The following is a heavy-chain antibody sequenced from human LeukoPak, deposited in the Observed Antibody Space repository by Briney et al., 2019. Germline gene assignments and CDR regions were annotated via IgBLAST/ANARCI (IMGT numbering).Heavy chain of an antibody. D-gene: IGHD2-2*01. V-gene: IGHV1-18*01. Sequence: ASVKVSCKASGYTFTSYGISWVRQAPGQGLEWMGWISAYNGNTNYAQKFQGRVTMTRDTSISTAYMELSRLRSDDTAVYYCARVRDELLWGAFDIWGQGTMVTVSS. CDR3: ARVRDELLWGAFDI. CDR2: ISAYNGNT. J-gene: IGHJ3*02. CDR1: GYTFTSYG.